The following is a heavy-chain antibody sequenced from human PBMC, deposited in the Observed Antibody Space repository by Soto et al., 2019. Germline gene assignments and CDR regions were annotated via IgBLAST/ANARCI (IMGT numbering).Heavy chain of an antibody. V-gene: IGHV1-3*01. CDR3: ARDPSYYGMDV. CDR1: GYTFTGYA. Sequence: ASVKVSCKAPGYTFTGYAIHWVRQAPGQRLEWMGWINAGNGNTKYSQKFQGRVTITRDTSASTAYMELSSLRSEDTAVYYCARDPSYYGMDVWGQGTTVTVSS. J-gene: IGHJ6*02. CDR2: INAGNGNT.